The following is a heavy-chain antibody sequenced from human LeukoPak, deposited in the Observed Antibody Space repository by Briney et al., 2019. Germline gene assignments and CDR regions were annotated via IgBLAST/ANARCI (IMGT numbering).Heavy chain of an antibody. CDR3: ARGTWQQLVDY. V-gene: IGHV1-69*01. CDR2: IIPIFGTA. Sequence: SVKLSCKASGRTFSSYAISWVRQAPGQGLEWMGGIIPIFGTANYAQKFQGRVTITADESTSTAYMELSSLRSEDTAVYYCARGTWQQLVDYWGQGTLVTVSS. J-gene: IGHJ4*02. CDR1: GRTFSSYA. D-gene: IGHD6-13*01.